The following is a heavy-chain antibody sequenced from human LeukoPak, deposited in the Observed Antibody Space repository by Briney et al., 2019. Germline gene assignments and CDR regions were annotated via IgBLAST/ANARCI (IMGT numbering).Heavy chain of an antibody. J-gene: IGHJ4*02. CDR2: IRYDGSNK. V-gene: IGHV3-30*02. CDR3: ARATIVGANIGDY. D-gene: IGHD1-26*01. CDR1: GFTFSSYG. Sequence: GGSLRLSCAASGFTFSSYGMHWVRQAPGKGLEWVAFIRYDGSNKYYADSVKGRFTISRDNSKNTLYLQMNSPRAEDTAVYYCARATIVGANIGDYWGQGTLVTVSS.